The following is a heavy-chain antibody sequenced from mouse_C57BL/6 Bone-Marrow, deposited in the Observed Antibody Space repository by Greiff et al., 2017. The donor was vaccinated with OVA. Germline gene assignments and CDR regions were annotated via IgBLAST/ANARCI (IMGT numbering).Heavy chain of an antibody. CDR1: GFTFSDYY. J-gene: IGHJ4*01. Sequence: EVHLVESEGGLVQPGSSLKLSCTASGFTFSDYYMAWVRQVPEKGLEWVANINYDGSSTYYLDSLKSRFIISRDNAKNFLYLQMSSLKSEDTATYYCARVYGNHYAMDYWGQGTSVTVSS. D-gene: IGHD2-1*01. CDR3: ARVYGNHYAMDY. CDR2: INYDGSST. V-gene: IGHV5-16*01.